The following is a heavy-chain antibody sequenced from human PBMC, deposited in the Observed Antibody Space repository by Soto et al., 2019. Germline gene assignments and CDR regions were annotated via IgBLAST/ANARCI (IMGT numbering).Heavy chain of an antibody. V-gene: IGHV4-4*07. J-gene: IGHJ5*02. CDR2: IYTSGTP. CDR1: GGSISSYY. D-gene: IGHD3-3*01. Sequence: SETLSLTCTVAGGSISSYYCSWIRQPAGKGLEWIGRIYTSGTPNYNPSLKSRATMSVDTSKNQLSLKLSSVTAADTAVYYSARRPVRITFLGVGWPDPWGQGTL. CDR3: ARRPVRITFLGVGWPDP.